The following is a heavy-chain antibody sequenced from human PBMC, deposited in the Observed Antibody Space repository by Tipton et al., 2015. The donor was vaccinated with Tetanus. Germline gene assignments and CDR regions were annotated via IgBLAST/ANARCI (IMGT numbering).Heavy chain of an antibody. J-gene: IGHJ3*01. CDR3: ARRTQSSHVFHPQEF. V-gene: IGHV3-33*01. CDR1: GFTFKNHG. Sequence: RSLRLSCEGSGFTFKNHGMYWVRHTPGKGLEWVALIWYDGSNPKYADSVRGRLTISRDNSKSTLFLQMNSLRVEDTAVYYCARRTQSSHVFHPQEFWGQVTMVIVSA. D-gene: IGHD6-13*01. CDR2: IWYDGSNP.